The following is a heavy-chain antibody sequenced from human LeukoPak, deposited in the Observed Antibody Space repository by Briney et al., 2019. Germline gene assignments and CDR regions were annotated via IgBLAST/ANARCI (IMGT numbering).Heavy chain of an antibody. D-gene: IGHD3-22*01. CDR2: ISYDGSNK. V-gene: IGHV3-30*18. CDR1: GFTFSSYG. CDR3: AKPYYDSRGYDAFDI. Sequence: GGSLRLSCAASGFTFSSYGMHWVRQAPGKGLEWVAVISYDGSNKYFADSVKGRFTISRDNSKNTLYLQMNSLRAEDTAVYYCAKPYYDSRGYDAFDIWGQGTKVTVSP. J-gene: IGHJ3*02.